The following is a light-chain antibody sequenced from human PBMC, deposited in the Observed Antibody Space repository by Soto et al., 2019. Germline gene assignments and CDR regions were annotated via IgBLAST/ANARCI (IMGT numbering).Light chain of an antibody. Sequence: DIHMTQSPSTLSASVGDRVTITCRASQSISSWLAWYQQKPGKAPKLLIYKASSLESGVPSRFSGSGSGTEFTLTISSLQPDDFATYYCQQYISYWTFGQGTKVEIK. J-gene: IGKJ1*01. CDR3: QQYISYWT. CDR1: QSISSW. V-gene: IGKV1-5*03. CDR2: KAS.